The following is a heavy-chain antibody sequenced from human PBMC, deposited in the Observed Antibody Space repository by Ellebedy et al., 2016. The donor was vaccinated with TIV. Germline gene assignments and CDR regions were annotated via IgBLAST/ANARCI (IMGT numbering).Heavy chain of an antibody. J-gene: IGHJ3*01. V-gene: IGHV4-59*01. D-gene: IGHD3-16*01. CDR3: VSSASMDAFDL. Sequence: MPSETLSLTCAVSGGFLSANYRTWIRQAPAKGLEWIGYLYYTGSTNYNPSLKSRVTISVNTPRNQFSLKLSSVTAADTAVYYCVSSASMDAFDLWGQGTMVTVSS. CDR2: LYYTGST. CDR1: GGFLSANY.